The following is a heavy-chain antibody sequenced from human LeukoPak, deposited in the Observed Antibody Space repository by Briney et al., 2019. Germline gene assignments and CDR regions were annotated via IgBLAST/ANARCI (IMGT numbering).Heavy chain of an antibody. D-gene: IGHD6-19*01. CDR3: AKGALGQWLEPYYYIDV. J-gene: IGHJ6*03. Sequence: SSETLSLTCNVSGGSIRGYYWSWIRQPPGKGLEWIGYIYSSGSTNYNPSLKSRVTMSVDTSKNQFSLKVSSVTAEDTAVYYCAKGALGQWLEPYYYIDVWGKGTTVTVSS. CDR2: IYSSGST. V-gene: IGHV4-59*01. CDR1: GGSIRGYY.